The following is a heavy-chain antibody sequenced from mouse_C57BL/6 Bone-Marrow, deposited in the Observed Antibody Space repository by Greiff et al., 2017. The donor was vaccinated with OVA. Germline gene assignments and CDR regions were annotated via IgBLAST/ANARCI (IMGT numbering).Heavy chain of an antibody. D-gene: IGHD2-1*01. CDR3: ARKYGNYDYAMDY. CDR1: GFTFSDYY. V-gene: IGHV5-16*01. CDR2: INYDGSST. Sequence: EVQVVESEGGLVQPGSSMKLSCTASGFTFSDYYMAWVRQVPEKGLEWVANINYDGSSTYYLDSLKSRFIISRDNAKNILYLQMSSLKSEDTATYYCARKYGNYDYAMDYWGQGTSVTVSS. J-gene: IGHJ4*01.